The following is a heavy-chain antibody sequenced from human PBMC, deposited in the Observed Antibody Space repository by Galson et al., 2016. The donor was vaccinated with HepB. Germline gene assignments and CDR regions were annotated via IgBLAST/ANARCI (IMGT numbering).Heavy chain of an antibody. CDR2: ISSAGDT. D-gene: IGHD3-16*01. V-gene: IGHV3-13*04. CDR1: GFTFSRYD. CDR3: ARESTGRGVDAFDI. Sequence: SLRLSCAASGFTFSRYDMHWVRQVTGKGLQWVSAISSAGDTYYSGSVKGRFTISRENAKNSLYLQMNSLRAGDTAVYYCARESTGRGVDAFDIWGQGTMVTVSS. J-gene: IGHJ3*02.